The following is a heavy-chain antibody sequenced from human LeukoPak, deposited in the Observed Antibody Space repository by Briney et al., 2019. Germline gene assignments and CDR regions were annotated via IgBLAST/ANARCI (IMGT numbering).Heavy chain of an antibody. CDR3: AILGAGRMDV. CDR1: GFTFSTYS. CDR2: ISSNGGNT. Sequence: GGSLRLSCAASGFTFSTYSMHWVRQAPGKGLEYVSAISSNGGNTYYANSVKGRFTISRDNSKNTLYLQMGSLRAEDTAVYYCAILGAGRMDVWGKGTTVTISS. V-gene: IGHV3-64*01. J-gene: IGHJ6*04. D-gene: IGHD2/OR15-2a*01.